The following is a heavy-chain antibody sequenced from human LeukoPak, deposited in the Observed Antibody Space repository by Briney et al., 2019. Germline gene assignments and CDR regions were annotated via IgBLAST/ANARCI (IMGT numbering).Heavy chain of an antibody. V-gene: IGHV4-30-4*07. CDR1: NDSISSGGYS. CDR2: IYYSGST. Sequence: SETLSLTCAVSNDSISSGGYSWSWIRQPPGKGLEWIGYIYYSGSTYYNPSLKSRVTISVDTSKNQFSLKLSSVTAADTAVYYCARAVITIVGSRFDPWGQGTLVTVSS. J-gene: IGHJ5*02. D-gene: IGHD3-10*01. CDR3: ARAVITIVGSRFDP.